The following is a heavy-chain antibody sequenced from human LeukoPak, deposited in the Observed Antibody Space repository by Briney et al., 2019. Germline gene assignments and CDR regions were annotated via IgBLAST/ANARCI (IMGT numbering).Heavy chain of an antibody. CDR2: IYTSEST. Sequence: SETLSLTCTVSGGSISSYYWSWIRQPAGKGLEWIGRIYTSESTNYNPSLKSRVTMSVDTSKNQFSLKLSSVTAADTAVYYCARVRNYYGSGSYSDYMDVWGKGTTVTISS. CDR3: ARVRNYYGSGSYSDYMDV. CDR1: GGSISSYY. D-gene: IGHD3-10*01. V-gene: IGHV4-4*07. J-gene: IGHJ6*03.